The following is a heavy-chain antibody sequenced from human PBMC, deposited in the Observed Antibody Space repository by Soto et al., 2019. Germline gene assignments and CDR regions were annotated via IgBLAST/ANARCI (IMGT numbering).Heavy chain of an antibody. CDR1: GFTFSNAW. CDR2: IKSKTDGGTT. CDR3: TYFSSSWYYYYYGMDV. J-gene: IGHJ6*02. D-gene: IGHD6-13*01. V-gene: IGHV3-15*07. Sequence: GGSLRLSCAASGFTFSNAWMNWVRQAPGKGLEWVGRIKSKTDGGTTDYAAPVKGRFTISRDDSKNTLYLQMNSLKTEDTAVYYCTYFSSSWYYYYYGMDVWGQGTTVTVSS.